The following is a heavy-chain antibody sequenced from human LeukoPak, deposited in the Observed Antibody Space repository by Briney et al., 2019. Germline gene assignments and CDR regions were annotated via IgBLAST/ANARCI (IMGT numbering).Heavy chain of an antibody. CDR3: ASRAHFWSGPGG. J-gene: IGHJ4*02. Sequence: GGSLRLSCAASGFTFSSYAMHWVRQAPGKGLEWVANIKQDGSEKYYMDSVKGRFTISRDNAKNSLYLQMNSLRAEDTAVYYCASRAHFWSGPGGWGQGTLVTVSS. CDR2: IKQDGSEK. V-gene: IGHV3-7*01. D-gene: IGHD3-3*02. CDR1: GFTFSSYA.